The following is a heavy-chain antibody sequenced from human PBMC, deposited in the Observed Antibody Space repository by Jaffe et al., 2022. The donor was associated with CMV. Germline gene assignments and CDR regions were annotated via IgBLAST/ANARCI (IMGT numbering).Heavy chain of an antibody. V-gene: IGHV4-31*03. CDR3: ARDRGDSGSYYDYYYGMDV. Sequence: QVQLQESGPGLVKPSQTLSLTCTVSGGSISSGGYYWSWIRQHPGKGLEWIGYIYYSGSTYYNPSLKSRVTISVDTSKNQFSLKLSSVTAADTAVYYCARDRGDSGSYYDYYYGMDVWGQGTTVTVSS. CDR2: IYYSGST. CDR1: GGSISSGGYY. J-gene: IGHJ6*02. D-gene: IGHD1-26*01.